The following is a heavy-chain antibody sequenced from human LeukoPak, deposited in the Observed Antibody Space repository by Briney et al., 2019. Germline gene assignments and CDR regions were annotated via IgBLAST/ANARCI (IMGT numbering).Heavy chain of an antibody. Sequence: SETLSLTCTVSGGSISSSSYYWGWIRQPPGKGLEWIGNIYYGGSTYYNPSLKSRVTMSVDTSKNQFSLKLSSVTAADTAVYYCARLNSPPYSSGHYFDYWGQGTLVTVSS. CDR2: IYYGGST. V-gene: IGHV4-39*01. J-gene: IGHJ4*02. CDR3: ARLNSPPYSSGHYFDY. CDR1: GGSISSSSYY. D-gene: IGHD3-22*01.